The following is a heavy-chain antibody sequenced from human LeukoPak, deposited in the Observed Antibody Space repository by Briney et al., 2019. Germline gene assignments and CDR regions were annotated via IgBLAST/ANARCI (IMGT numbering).Heavy chain of an antibody. CDR1: GGSISSGDYY. CDR3: ARGRRGSYGWNWFDP. V-gene: IGHV4-30-4*01. D-gene: IGHD1-26*01. CDR2: IYYSGST. J-gene: IGHJ5*02. Sequence: SETLSLTCTVSGGSISSGDYYWSWIRQPPGKGLEWIGYIYYSGSTYYNPSLKSRVTISVDTSKNQFSLKLSSVTAADTAVYYCARGRRGSYGWNWFDPWGQGTLVTVSS.